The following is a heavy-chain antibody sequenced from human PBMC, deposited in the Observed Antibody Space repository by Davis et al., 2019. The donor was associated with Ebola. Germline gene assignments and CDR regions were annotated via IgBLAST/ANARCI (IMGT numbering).Heavy chain of an antibody. V-gene: IGHV4-39*01. J-gene: IGHJ4*02. CDR2: IYYSGST. CDR1: GGSISSSSYY. CDR3: AKGMQWLDRGYFDY. D-gene: IGHD6-19*01. Sequence: PSETLSLTCTVSGGSISSSSYYWGWIRQPPGKGLEWIGSIYYSGSTYYNPSLKSRVTISVDTSKNQFSLKLSSVTAADTAVYYCAKGMQWLDRGYFDYWSQGTLVTVSS.